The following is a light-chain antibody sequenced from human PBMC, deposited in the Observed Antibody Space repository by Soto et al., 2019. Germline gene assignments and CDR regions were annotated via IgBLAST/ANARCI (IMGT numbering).Light chain of an antibody. CDR3: QQYYSYPPT. V-gene: IGKV1-8*01. CDR2: AAS. CDR1: QGISSY. Sequence: IQMTQTTSSLSASEGDRVTITCRASQGISSYLAWYQQKPGKAPKLLIYAASTLQSGVPSRFSGSGSGTDFTLTISCLQSEDFATYYCQQYYSYPPTFGQVTLPAIK. J-gene: IGKJ5*01.